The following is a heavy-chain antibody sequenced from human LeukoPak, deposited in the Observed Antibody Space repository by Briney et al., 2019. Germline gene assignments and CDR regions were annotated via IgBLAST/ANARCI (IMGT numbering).Heavy chain of an antibody. J-gene: IGHJ4*02. CDR1: GGSISSYY. CDR3: ATAASYWYYFDY. Sequence: SETLSLTCTVSGGSISSYYWSWIRQPPGKGLEWIGYFYDSGSTNYNPSLKSRVTISGDTSKNQFSLKLNSVTAADTAVYYCATAASYWYYFDYWGQGTLVTVSS. D-gene: IGHD1-26*01. V-gene: IGHV4-59*01. CDR2: FYDSGST.